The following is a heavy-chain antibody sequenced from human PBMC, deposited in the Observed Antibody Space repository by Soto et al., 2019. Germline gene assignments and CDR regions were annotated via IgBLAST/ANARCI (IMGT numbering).Heavy chain of an antibody. CDR3: AKSLRYCSGGSCYNSYFDY. CDR1: GFTFSSYA. CDR2: ISGSGGST. D-gene: IGHD2-15*01. J-gene: IGHJ4*02. V-gene: IGHV3-23*01. Sequence: GGSLRLSCAASGFTFSSYAMSWVRQAPGKGLEWVSAISGSGGSTYYADSVKGRFTISRDNSKNTLYLQMNSLRAEDTAVYYCAKSLRYCSGGSCYNSYFDYWGQGTLVTVSS.